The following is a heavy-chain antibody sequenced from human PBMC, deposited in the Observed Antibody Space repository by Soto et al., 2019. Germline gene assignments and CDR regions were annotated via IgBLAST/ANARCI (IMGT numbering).Heavy chain of an antibody. J-gene: IGHJ4*02. D-gene: IGHD1-26*01. V-gene: IGHV3-7*01. CDR1: GFTFSSYW. CDR2: IKQDGSEK. Sequence: PGGSLRLSCAASGFTFSSYWMSWVRQAPGKGLEWVANIKQDGSEKYYVDSVKGRFTISRDNAKNSLYLQMNSLRAEDTAVHYCARDRGGSYGPYSFDYWGQGTLVTVSS. CDR3: ARDRGGSYGPYSFDY.